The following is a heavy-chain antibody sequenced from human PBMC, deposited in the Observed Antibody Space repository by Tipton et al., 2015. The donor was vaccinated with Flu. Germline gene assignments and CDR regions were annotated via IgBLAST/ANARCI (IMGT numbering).Heavy chain of an antibody. CDR1: GFTFSRHA. V-gene: IGHV3-30*14. J-gene: IGHJ4*02. CDR3: AKVIPELVAGLDY. Sequence: SLRLSCVVSGFTFSRHAMHWVRQAPGKGLDWVAVISYAGSSKYFADSVKGRFTISRDNFKNTLYLQMNSLRAEDTAVYYCAKVIPELVAGLDYWGQGTLVTVSS. CDR2: ISYAGSSK. D-gene: IGHD6-19*01.